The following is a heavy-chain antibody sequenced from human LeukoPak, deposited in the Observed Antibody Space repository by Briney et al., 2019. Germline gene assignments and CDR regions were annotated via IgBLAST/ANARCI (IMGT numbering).Heavy chain of an antibody. D-gene: IGHD2/OR15-2a*01. CDR3: ARTFYDTLDSDAFDF. J-gene: IGHJ3*01. CDR2: INPDSGGT. V-gene: IGHV1-2*02. Sequence: GASVKVSCKASGYTFTGYYMHWVRQAPGQGLEWMGWINPDSGGTNNAQKFQGRVTMTRETSISTAYMELSRLRSDDTAVYYCARTFYDTLDSDAFDFWGQGTMVIVSS. CDR1: GYTFTGYY.